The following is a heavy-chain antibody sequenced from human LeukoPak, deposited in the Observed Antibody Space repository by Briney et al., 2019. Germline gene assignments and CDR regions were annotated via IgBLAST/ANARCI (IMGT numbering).Heavy chain of an antibody. J-gene: IGHJ4*02. CDR1: GYTFTAYY. CDR3: ASEAFCAGGSCNVQRVAS. V-gene: IGHV1-2*02. CDR2: IDTKTGAT. Sequence: ASVKVSCKASGYTFTAYYIHWVRQAPGQGLEWMGWIDTKTGATKYAQKFQGRVTITRDTSTGTAYMELSSLISGDTALYYCASEAFCAGGSCNVQRVASWGPGTLVTVSS. D-gene: IGHD2-8*02.